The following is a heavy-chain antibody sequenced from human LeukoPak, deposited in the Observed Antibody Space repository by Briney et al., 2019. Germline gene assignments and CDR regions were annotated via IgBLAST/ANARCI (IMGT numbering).Heavy chain of an antibody. CDR2: IYPGDSDT. Sequence: GESLKISCKGSGYSFTSYWIGWVRQMPGKGLEWMGIIYPGDSDTRYSPSFQGQVTISADKSISTAYLQWSSLKASDTAMYYCARQRNYGSGSFSYYYGTDVWGQGTTVTVSS. V-gene: IGHV5-51*01. CDR1: GYSFTSYW. D-gene: IGHD3-10*01. CDR3: ARQRNYGSGSFSYYYGTDV. J-gene: IGHJ6*02.